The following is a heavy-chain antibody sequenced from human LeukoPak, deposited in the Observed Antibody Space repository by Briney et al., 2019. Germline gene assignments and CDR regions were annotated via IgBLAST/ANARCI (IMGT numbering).Heavy chain of an antibody. CDR2: ISGSGGST. D-gene: IGHD1-26*01. J-gene: IGHJ4*02. CDR3: AKAIVGATAVDY. V-gene: IGHV3-23*01. Sequence: GGSLRLSCAASGFTFSSHAMSWVRQAPGKGLEWVSAISGSGGSTYYADSVKGRFTISRDNSKNTLYLQMNSLRAEDTAVYYCAKAIVGATAVDYWGQGTLVTVSS. CDR1: GFTFSSHA.